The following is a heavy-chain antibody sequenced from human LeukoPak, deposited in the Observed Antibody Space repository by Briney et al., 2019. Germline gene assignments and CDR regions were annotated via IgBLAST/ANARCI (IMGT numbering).Heavy chain of an antibody. J-gene: IGHJ4*02. Sequence: SETLSLTCAVYGGSFSGYYWSWIRQPPGKGLEWIGEINHSGSTNYNPSLKSRVTISVDTSKNLFSLKLSSVTAADTAVYYCARGSDYGDYSLDYWGQGTLVTVSS. CDR1: GGSFSGYY. CDR3: ARGSDYGDYSLDY. V-gene: IGHV4-34*01. CDR2: INHSGST. D-gene: IGHD4-17*01.